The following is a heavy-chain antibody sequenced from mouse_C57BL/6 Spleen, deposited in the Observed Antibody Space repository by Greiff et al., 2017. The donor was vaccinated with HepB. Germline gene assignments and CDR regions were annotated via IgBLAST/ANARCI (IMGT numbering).Heavy chain of an antibody. V-gene: IGHV1-50*01. CDR2: IDPSDSYT. CDR3: ARLELGLYYFDY. J-gene: IGHJ2*01. CDR1: GYTFTSYW. D-gene: IGHD4-1*01. Sequence: QVQLQQPGAELVKPGASVKLSCKASGYTFTSYWMQWVNQRPGQGLEWIGEIDPSDSYTNYNQKFKGKATLTVDTSSSTAYMQLSSLTSEDSAVYYCARLELGLYYFDYWGKGTTLTVAS.